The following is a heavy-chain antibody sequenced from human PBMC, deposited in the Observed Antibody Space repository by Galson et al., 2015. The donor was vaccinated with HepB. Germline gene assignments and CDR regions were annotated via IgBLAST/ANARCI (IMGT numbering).Heavy chain of an antibody. Sequence: SLRLSCAASGLTFSNYKMHWVRHIPGKGLVWVSRINGDGTYTNYADSVKGRFTISRDNAKNTLYLQMTSLRAEDTVMYHCATSSSDYWGQGTLVIVSS. J-gene: IGHJ4*02. CDR3: ATSSSDY. CDR2: INGDGTYT. CDR1: GLTFSNYK. V-gene: IGHV3-74*01.